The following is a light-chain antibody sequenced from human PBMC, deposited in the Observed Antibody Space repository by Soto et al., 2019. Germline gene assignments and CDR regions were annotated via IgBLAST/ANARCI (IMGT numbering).Light chain of an antibody. CDR3: QQSYSSPYT. CDR2: AAS. Sequence: GDRVTITCRASQSISSYLNWYQQKPGKAPNLLIYAASSLQSGVPSKFSVSGSGTAFTLTISSLQPEDFATYYCQQSYSSPYTCGPGTKVDI. J-gene: IGKJ3*01. CDR1: QSISSY. V-gene: IGKV1-39*01.